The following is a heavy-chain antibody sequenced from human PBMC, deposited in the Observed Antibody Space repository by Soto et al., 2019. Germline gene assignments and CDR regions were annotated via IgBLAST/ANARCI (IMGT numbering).Heavy chain of an antibody. J-gene: IGHJ4*02. CDR2: IWHDGGNK. D-gene: IGHD7-27*01. V-gene: IGHV3-33*01. Sequence: PVGSLRLSCAASGFTFSSYGMHWVRQAPGKGLEWVAFIWHDGGNKFYAESVKGRFTISRDNSKNTLYLQMTSLSAEDTAMYYCARDGDVNTGLGKDYWGQGTLVTVSS. CDR1: GFTFSSYG. CDR3: ARDGDVNTGLGKDY.